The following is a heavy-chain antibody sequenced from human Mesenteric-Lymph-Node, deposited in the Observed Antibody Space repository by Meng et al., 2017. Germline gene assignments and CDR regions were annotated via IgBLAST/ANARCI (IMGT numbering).Heavy chain of an antibody. D-gene: IGHD4/OR15-4a*01. Sequence: QVQLQESGPGLVKPSQSLSLTCTVSGASISGGDYYWSWIRQPPGKGLEWIGYIYYSGSTHYNPSLNNRLTISVDTSKNQFSLKLSSVTAADTALYYCARGVAPPSFDYYLDYWGQGLLVTVSS. CDR1: GASISGGDYY. J-gene: IGHJ4*02. V-gene: IGHV4-30-4*01. CDR2: IYYSGST. CDR3: ARGVAPPSFDYYLDY.